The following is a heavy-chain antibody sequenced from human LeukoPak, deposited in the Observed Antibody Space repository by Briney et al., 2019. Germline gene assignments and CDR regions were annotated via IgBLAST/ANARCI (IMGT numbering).Heavy chain of an antibody. Sequence: SETLSLTCTDSRGSLSSSSYYWGWIRQPPGKGLMCIGSIYYSGCTYYNPSLKSRVTISVDTSKIQFSLQLRSVTAADTAVYYCARLNDFWSGYPRGFDYWGQGGLVSVCS. J-gene: IGHJ4*02. CDR1: RGSLSSSSYY. V-gene: IGHV4-39*01. D-gene: IGHD3-3*01. CDR2: IYYSGCT. CDR3: ARLNDFWSGYPRGFDY.